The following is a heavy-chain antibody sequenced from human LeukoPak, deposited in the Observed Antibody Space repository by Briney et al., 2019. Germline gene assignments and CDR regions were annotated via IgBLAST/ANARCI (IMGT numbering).Heavy chain of an antibody. V-gene: IGHV3-30*18. CDR2: ISYDGSNK. CDR3: AKHYNGQFDY. D-gene: IGHD3-10*01. Sequence: PGGSLRLSCAASGFTFSSYGMHWVRQAPGEGLEWVAVISYDGSNKYYADSVKGRFTISRDNSKNTLYLQMNSLRAEDTAVYYCAKHYNGQFDYWGQGTLVTVSS. CDR1: GFTFSSYG. J-gene: IGHJ4*02.